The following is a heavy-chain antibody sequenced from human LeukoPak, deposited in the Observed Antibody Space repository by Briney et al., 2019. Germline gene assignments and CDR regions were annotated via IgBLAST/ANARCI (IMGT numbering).Heavy chain of an antibody. V-gene: IGHV4-59*08. J-gene: IGHJ5*02. CDR1: GGSISSYY. CDR3: ARHPGDYGDLNWFDP. CDR2: IYYSGST. D-gene: IGHD4-17*01. Sequence: SETLSLTCTVSGGSISSYYWSWIRQPPGKGLEWIGYIYYSGSTNYNPSLKSRVTISVDTSKNQFSLKLSSVTAADTAVYYCARHPGDYGDLNWFDPWGQGTLVTVSS.